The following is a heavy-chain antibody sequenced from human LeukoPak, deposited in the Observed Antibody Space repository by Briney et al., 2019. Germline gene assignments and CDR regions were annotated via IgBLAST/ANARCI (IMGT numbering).Heavy chain of an antibody. CDR2: IIPIFGTA. CDR1: GGTFSSYA. V-gene: IGHV1-69*13. CDR3: ARAVKYGSGSYYFDY. Sequence: SVKVSCKASGGTFSSYAISWVRQAPGQGLEWMGGIIPIFGTANYAQKFQGRVTVTADESTSTAYMELSSLRSEYTAVYYCARAVKYGSGSYYFDYWGHGTLVTVSS. J-gene: IGHJ4*01. D-gene: IGHD3-10*01.